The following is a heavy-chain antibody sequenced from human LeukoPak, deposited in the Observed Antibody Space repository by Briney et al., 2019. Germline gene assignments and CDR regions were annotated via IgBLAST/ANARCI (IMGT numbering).Heavy chain of an antibody. CDR1: GGSISSSSYY. CDR3: ARDFPLIPPCSSTSCYVGY. CDR2: IYYSGST. Sequence: SETLSLTCTVSGGSISSSSYYWGWIRQPPGKGLEWTGSIYYSGSTYYNPSLKSRVTISVDTSKNQFSLKLSSVTAADTAVYYCARDFPLIPPCSSTSCYVGYWGQGTLVTVSS. J-gene: IGHJ4*02. V-gene: IGHV4-39*07. D-gene: IGHD2-2*01.